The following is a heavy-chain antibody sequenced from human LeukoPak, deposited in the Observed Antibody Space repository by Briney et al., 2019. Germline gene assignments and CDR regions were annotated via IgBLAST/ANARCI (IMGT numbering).Heavy chain of an antibody. V-gene: IGHV1-18*01. J-gene: IGHJ4*02. CDR2: ISAYNGNT. D-gene: IGHD6-19*01. CDR1: GYTFTSYG. CDR3: ARTASLAVAGTGDY. Sequence: ASVKVSCKASGYTFTSYGISWVRQAPGQGLEWMGWISAYNGNTNYAQKLQGRVTITTDTSTSTAYMELRSLRSDDTAVYYCARTASLAVAGTGDYWGQGTLVTVSS.